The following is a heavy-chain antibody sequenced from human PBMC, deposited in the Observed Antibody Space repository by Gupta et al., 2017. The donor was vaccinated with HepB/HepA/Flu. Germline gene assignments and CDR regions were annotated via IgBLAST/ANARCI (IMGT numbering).Heavy chain of an antibody. CDR3: ASGQWLPRGYFPY. Sequence: QVQLQQWGAGLLKPSETLSLTCAVYGVPFSNTYWSWIRQSPEKGLEWIGEINHSGSTNYNPSLKSRVTISVDTSKNHFSLKVSSVTAADTAVYYCASGQWLPRGYFPYWGQGTLVTVSS. CDR1: GVPFSNTY. V-gene: IGHV4-34*01. CDR2: INHSGST. D-gene: IGHD6-19*01. J-gene: IGHJ4*02.